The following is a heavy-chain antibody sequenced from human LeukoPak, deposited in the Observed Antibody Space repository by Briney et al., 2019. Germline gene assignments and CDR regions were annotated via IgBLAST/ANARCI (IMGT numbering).Heavy chain of an antibody. J-gene: IGHJ4*02. CDR1: GFTFRSYA. CDR2: ISYDGSNK. CDR3: ARELVVVAATGFDY. V-gene: IGHV3-30*04. D-gene: IGHD2-15*01. Sequence: EGSLRLSCAASGFTFRSYAMRWVRQAPGKGPEWVSVISYDGSNKYYADSVKGRFTISRDNSKNTLYLQMNSVRAEDTDVYYCARELVVVAATGFDYWGQGTVVTVSS.